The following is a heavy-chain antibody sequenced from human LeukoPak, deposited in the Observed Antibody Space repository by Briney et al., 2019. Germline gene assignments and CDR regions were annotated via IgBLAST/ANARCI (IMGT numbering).Heavy chain of an antibody. CDR3: ATGLGFYYDY. CDR2: VTGDGTGT. V-gene: IGHV3-74*03. Sequence: GGSLRLSCAASGLTFTKYWMHWVRQAPGKGLVWLSHVTGDGTGTTYADSVRGRFTISRDNAKNTVYLQMNSLRVEDTAVYFCATGLGFYYDYWGQGTLVTVS. J-gene: IGHJ4*02. CDR1: GLTFTKYW. D-gene: IGHD2/OR15-2a*01.